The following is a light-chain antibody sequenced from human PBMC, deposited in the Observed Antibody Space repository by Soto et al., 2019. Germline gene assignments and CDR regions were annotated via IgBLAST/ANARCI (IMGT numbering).Light chain of an antibody. V-gene: IGKV3-15*01. CDR1: QSVSSD. J-gene: IGKJ2*02. CDR2: GAS. Sequence: EIVMTQSPGTLSVSPGERATLSCRASQSVSSDLAWYQQKPGQAPRLLIYGASTRATGIPARFSGSGSGTEFSLTISSLQSEGFAVYYCQQYNNWPGTFGQGTKLEI. CDR3: QQYNNWPGT.